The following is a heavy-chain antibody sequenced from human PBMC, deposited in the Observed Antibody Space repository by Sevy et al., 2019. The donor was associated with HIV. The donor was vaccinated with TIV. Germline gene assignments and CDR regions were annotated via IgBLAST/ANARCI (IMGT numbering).Heavy chain of an antibody. CDR2: ISGSGTRT. D-gene: IGHD3-10*01. V-gene: IGHV3-23*01. CDR1: GFSFDSYG. J-gene: IGHJ4*02. CDR3: AKVHSSVRGVIITGFDY. Sequence: GGSLRLSCAVSGFSFDSYGMTWVRQAPGKGLEWVSGISGSGTRTYYADSVKGRFTISRDNSKNTLYLQMNSLRAEDTAVYYCAKVHSSVRGVIITGFDYWGQGTLVTVSS.